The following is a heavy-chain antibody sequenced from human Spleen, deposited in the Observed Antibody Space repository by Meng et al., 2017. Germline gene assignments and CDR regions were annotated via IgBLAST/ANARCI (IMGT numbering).Heavy chain of an antibody. CDR2: ISGDAGST. CDR1: AFSFSNYA. Sequence: GESLKISCAASAFSFSNYAMSWVRQVPGKGLEWVSCISGDAGSTYYPDSVKGRFTISRDNSKNTLYLQMNSLRAEDTAVYYCARDSRRYYDILTGYHYGMDVWGQGTTVTVSS. J-gene: IGHJ6*02. CDR3: ARDSRRYYDILTGYHYGMDV. V-gene: IGHV3-23*01. D-gene: IGHD3-9*01.